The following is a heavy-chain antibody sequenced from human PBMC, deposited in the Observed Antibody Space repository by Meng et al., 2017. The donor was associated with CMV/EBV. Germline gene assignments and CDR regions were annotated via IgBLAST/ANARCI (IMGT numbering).Heavy chain of an antibody. V-gene: IGHV1-18*01. CDR1: GYTFTSYG. D-gene: IGHD3-9*01. Sequence: ASVKVSCKTSGYTFTSYGITWVRQAPEQGLEWMGWISAYNGNTNYAQKLQGRVTMTTDTSTSTAYMDLRDLRFDDTAVYYCARARVDDVLTGYLPQGDVYYYGMDVWGLGTTVTVSS. J-gene: IGHJ6*02. CDR3: ARARVDDVLTGYLPQGDVYYYGMDV. CDR2: ISAYNGNT.